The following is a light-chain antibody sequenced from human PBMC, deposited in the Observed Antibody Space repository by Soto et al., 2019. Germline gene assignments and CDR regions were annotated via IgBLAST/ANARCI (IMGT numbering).Light chain of an antibody. CDR1: RSLDSGQ. V-gene: IGKV3-20*01. Sequence: EIVLTHSPGTLSLSPGESATLSCRANRSLDSGQLAWYQQKVGRAPRLLIHYAFIRATGIPDRFSGSGSGTDFTLTIARLEPEDFAVYYCQQYGGSPRTFGQGTRLEI. CDR3: QQYGGSPRT. CDR2: YAF. J-gene: IGKJ5*01.